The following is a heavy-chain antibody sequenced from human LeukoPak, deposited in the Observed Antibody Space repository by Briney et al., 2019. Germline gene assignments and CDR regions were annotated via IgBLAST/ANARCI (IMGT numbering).Heavy chain of an antibody. V-gene: IGHV3-74*01. Sequence: GGSLRLSCAASGFTFSNYWMHWVRQAPGKGLVWVSHIYKDGSNPNYADSVKGRFTIPRDNAKNTLYLQMNSLRAEDTAVYYCASDLSHGMDVWGQGTTVTVSS. CDR3: ASDLSHGMDV. J-gene: IGHJ6*02. CDR1: GFTFSNYW. CDR2: IYKDGSNP. D-gene: IGHD2/OR15-2a*01.